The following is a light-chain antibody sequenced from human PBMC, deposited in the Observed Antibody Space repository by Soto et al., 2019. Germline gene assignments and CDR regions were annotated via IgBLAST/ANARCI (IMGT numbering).Light chain of an antibody. V-gene: IGKV3-15*01. CDR3: QQYNNWPWT. CDR2: GAS. CDR1: QSVSSN. Sequence: EILMTQSPATLSVSLGERPTLXXRASQSVSSNLAWYQQKPGQAPRXLIYGASTRATGIPARFSGSGAGTEFTLTISSLQAEDFAVYYCQQYNNWPWTFGQGTKVDIK. J-gene: IGKJ1*01.